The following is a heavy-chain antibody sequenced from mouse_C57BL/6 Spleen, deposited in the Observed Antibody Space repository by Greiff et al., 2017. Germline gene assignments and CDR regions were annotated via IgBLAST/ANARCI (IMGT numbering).Heavy chain of an antibody. CDR3: ARSDYDKDD. D-gene: IGHD2-4*01. V-gene: IGHV1-26*01. CDR1: GYTFTDYY. CDR2: INPNNGGT. Sequence: EVQLQQPGPELVKPGASVKISCKASGYTFTDYYMNWVKQSHGKSLEWIGDINPNNGGTSYNQKFKGKATLTVDKSSSTAYMELRSLTSEDSAVYYCARSDYDKDDWGQGTTLTVSS. J-gene: IGHJ2*01.